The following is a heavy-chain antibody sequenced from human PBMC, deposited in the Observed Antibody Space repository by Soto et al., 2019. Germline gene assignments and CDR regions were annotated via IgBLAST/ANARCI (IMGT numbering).Heavy chain of an antibody. Sequence: QVQLQESGPGLLKPSETLSLTCTVSSDPISTGKWWRWVRQPPGKGLDWIGEIYHSGSSHYRPSLKSRVIISQDKSKNQFSLKLSSVTAADTAVYYCAKGGGHCSDGVCYAFEVWGQGTMVAVSS. D-gene: IGHD2-8*01. V-gene: IGHV4-4*02. J-gene: IGHJ3*01. CDR2: IYHSGSS. CDR1: SDPISTGKW. CDR3: AKGGGHCSDGVCYAFEV.